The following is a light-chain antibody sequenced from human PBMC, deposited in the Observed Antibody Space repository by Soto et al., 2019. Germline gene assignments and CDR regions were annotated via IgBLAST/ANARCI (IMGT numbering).Light chain of an antibody. CDR1: QSVFDSSNNKNS. J-gene: IGKJ1*01. V-gene: IGKV4-1*01. Sequence: DIVMTQSPDSLAVSLGERATINCKSSQSVFDSSNNKNSLAWYQQKPGQPPNLLIYWASTREAGVPDRFSGSGSETDFTHIISSLQAEDVAVYYCHQYYGSPPWTFGQGTKVEIK. CDR2: WAS. CDR3: HQYYGSPPWT.